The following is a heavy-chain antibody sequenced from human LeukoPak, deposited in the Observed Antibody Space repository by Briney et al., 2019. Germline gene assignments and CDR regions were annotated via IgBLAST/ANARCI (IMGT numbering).Heavy chain of an antibody. Sequence: PGGSLRLSCAASEFTFNNYAMSWVRQAPGKGLEWVSAISGSGGSTYYADSVKGRFTISRDNSKNTLYLQMNSLRAEDTAVYYCAKGTEVRGVTLYYYYGMDVWGQGTTVTVSS. V-gene: IGHV3-23*01. J-gene: IGHJ6*02. CDR3: AKGTEVRGVTLYYYYGMDV. CDR1: EFTFNNYA. D-gene: IGHD3-10*01. CDR2: ISGSGGST.